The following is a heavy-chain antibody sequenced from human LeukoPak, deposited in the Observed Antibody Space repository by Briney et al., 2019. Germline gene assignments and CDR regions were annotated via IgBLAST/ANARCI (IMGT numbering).Heavy chain of an antibody. CDR1: GFTLSSYA. Sequence: GSLRLSCAASGFTLSSYAMHWVRQAPGKGLEYVSAISSNGGSTYYANSVKGRFTISRDNSKNTLCLQMNSLRAEDTAIYYCARDERLLSFLKWGQGTLVTVSS. V-gene: IGHV3-64*01. CDR2: ISSNGGST. CDR3: ARDERLLSFLK. J-gene: IGHJ4*02. D-gene: IGHD3-3*01.